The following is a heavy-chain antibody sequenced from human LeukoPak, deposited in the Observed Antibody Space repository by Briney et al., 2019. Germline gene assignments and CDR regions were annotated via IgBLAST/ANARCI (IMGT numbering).Heavy chain of an antibody. J-gene: IGHJ5*02. D-gene: IGHD2-15*01. CDR1: GYTFTNYG. V-gene: IGHV1-18*01. CDR2: ISTYDHDI. CDR3: VRDYFCSGGTCDDCFDP. Sequence: ASVKVSCKASGYTFTNYGISWVRQAPGQGLEWMAWISTYDHDINYAQKFRGRVTMTTDTSTSTAYMELRSLGSDDTAVYYCVRDYFCSGGTCDDCFDPWGQGTLVTVSS.